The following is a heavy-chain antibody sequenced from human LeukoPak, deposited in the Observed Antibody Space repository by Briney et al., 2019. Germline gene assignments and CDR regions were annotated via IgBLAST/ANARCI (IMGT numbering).Heavy chain of an antibody. CDR1: GGSFSGYY. J-gene: IGHJ4*02. D-gene: IGHD3-16*02. Sequence: SETLSLTCAVYGGSFSGYYWSWIRQPPGKGLEWIGEINHRGSTNYNPSLKSRVTKSAAPSTTPCSLRMSSVTAADTAVYYCAREKFASSYYDYVWGSYHLFDYWSQRTLVTVSS. CDR2: INHRGST. V-gene: IGHV4-34*01. CDR3: AREKFASSYYDYVWGSYHLFDY.